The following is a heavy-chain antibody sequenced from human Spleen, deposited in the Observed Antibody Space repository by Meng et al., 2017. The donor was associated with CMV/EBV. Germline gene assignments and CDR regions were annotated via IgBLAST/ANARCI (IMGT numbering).Heavy chain of an antibody. CDR2: IYYSGST. CDR1: GGSVSSGTYY. Sequence: SGGSVSSGTYYWSWIRQPPGKGLEWIGYIYYSGSTNYNPSLKSRVTILVDTSKNQFSLKLSSVTAADTAVYYCAGDDYGGNSVALDCWGQGTLVTVS. D-gene: IGHD4-23*01. CDR3: AGDDYGGNSVALDC. V-gene: IGHV4-61*01. J-gene: IGHJ4*02.